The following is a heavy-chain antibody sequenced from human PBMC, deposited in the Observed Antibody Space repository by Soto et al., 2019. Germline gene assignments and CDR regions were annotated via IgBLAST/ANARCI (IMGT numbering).Heavy chain of an antibody. CDR2: ISSSGSTI. CDR1: GFTFSSYE. D-gene: IGHD3-3*01. J-gene: IGHJ6*02. Sequence: GGSLRLSCAASGFTFSSYEMNWVRQAPGKGLEWVSYISSSGSTIYYADSVKGRFTISRDNVKNSLYLQMNSLRAEDTAVYYRARTGFIHHYDFWSGPLYGMDVWGQGTTVTVSS. CDR3: ARTGFIHHYDFWSGPLYGMDV. V-gene: IGHV3-48*03.